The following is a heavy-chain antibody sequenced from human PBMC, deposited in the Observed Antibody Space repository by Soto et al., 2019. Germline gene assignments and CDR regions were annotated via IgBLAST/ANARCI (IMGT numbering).Heavy chain of an antibody. CDR3: ARVGLGYSYGYFVY. CDR2: ISAYNGNT. V-gene: IGHV1-18*01. Sequence: ASVKVSCKASCYTLTSYGISWGRQAPGQGLEWMGWISAYNGNTNYAQKLQGRVTMTTDTSTSTAYMELRSLRSDDTAVYYCARVGLGYSYGYFVYWGQGTLVTVSS. CDR1: CYTLTSYG. D-gene: IGHD5-18*01. J-gene: IGHJ4*02.